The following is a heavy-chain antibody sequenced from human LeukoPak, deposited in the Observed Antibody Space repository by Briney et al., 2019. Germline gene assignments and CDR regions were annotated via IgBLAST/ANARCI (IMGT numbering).Heavy chain of an antibody. V-gene: IGHV3-9*03. CDR1: GFTFDDYA. D-gene: IGHD1-26*01. Sequence: GGSLRLSCAASGFTFDDYAMRWVRQAPGKGLEWVSGISWNSGSIGYADSVKGRFTISRDNAKNSLYLQMNSLRAEDMALYYCAKDMGGSYQSDAFDIWGQGTMVTVSS. CDR3: AKDMGGSYQSDAFDI. CDR2: ISWNSGSI. J-gene: IGHJ3*02.